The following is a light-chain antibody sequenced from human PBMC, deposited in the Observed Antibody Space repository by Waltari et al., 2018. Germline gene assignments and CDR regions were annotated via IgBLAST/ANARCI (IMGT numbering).Light chain of an antibody. J-gene: IGLJ2*01. V-gene: IGLV3-21*02. CDR3: QVWDNSSKQVI. CDR1: DIGSNS. Sequence: SYVLTPPPSVSVAPGQTASITCGGNDIGSNSVHWYQQKPGQAPVLVIYDDSDRPSRIPERFSGFNSGNTATLVISRVEAGDEADYYCQVWDNSSKQVIFGGGTKLTVL. CDR2: DDS.